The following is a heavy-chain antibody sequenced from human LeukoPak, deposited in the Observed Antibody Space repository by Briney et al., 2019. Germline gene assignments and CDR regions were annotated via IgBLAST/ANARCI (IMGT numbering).Heavy chain of an antibody. J-gene: IGHJ5*02. CDR3: AKGSGSGWYGWFAP. Sequence: GGSLRLSCAASGFSFSSYAMYWVRQAPGKGLEGVSSIDASGGATYYADSVKGRFTISRDNSKTTFYLQMNSLRAEDTAVYFCAKGSGSGWYGWFAPWGQGTLVTVSS. CDR1: GFSFSSYA. CDR2: IDASGGAT. V-gene: IGHV3-23*01. D-gene: IGHD6-19*01.